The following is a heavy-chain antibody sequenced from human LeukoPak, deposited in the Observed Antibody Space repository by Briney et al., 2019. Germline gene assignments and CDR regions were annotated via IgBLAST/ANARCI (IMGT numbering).Heavy chain of an antibody. Sequence: GGSLRLSCAASGFSVSSNYMSWVRPAPGKGLEWVSVIYSGGSTYYADSVKGRFTISRDNSKNTLYLQMNSLRAEDTAVYYCAKTVAGSFYFDYWGQGTLVTVSS. CDR1: GFSVSSNY. V-gene: IGHV3-66*01. CDR2: IYSGGST. D-gene: IGHD6-19*01. J-gene: IGHJ4*02. CDR3: AKTVAGSFYFDY.